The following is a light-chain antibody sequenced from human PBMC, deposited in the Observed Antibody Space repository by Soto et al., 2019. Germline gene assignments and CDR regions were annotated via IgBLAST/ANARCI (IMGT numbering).Light chain of an antibody. CDR3: CSFAGSGTYV. CDR1: TTVVEDYHL. Sequence: SVVSTPGSVSGSPGASINHSCTDNTTVVEDYHLVAWYRQNAGKGPKLLIYEGSKRPSGVSDRFSGSRSGNTASLTISALQPEDEGDYFCCSFAGSGTYVFGPGTKVTVL. J-gene: IGLJ1*01. V-gene: IGLV2-23*01. CDR2: EGS.